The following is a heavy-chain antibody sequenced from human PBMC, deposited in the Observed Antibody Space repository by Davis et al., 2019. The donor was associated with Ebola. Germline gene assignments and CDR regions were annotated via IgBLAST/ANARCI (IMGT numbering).Heavy chain of an antibody. CDR2: IYYSGST. V-gene: IGHV4-39*07. CDR3: ARVVGELGLDY. D-gene: IGHD1-26*01. CDR1: GGSISSSSYY. J-gene: IGHJ4*02. Sequence: SETLSLTCTVSGGSISSSSYYWGWIRQPPGKGLEWMGSIYYSGSTYYNPSLKSRVTISVDTSKNQFSLKLSSVTAADTAVYYCARVVGELGLDYWGQGTLVTVSS.